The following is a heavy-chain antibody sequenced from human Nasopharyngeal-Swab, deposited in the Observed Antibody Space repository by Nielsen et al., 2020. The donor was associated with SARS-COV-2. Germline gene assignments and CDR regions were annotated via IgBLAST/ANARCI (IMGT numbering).Heavy chain of an antibody. CDR2: IYYSGST. Sequence: WIRRPPGKGLEWIGYIYYSGSTKYNPSLKSRVTISVDTSKNQFSLKLSSVTAADTAVYYCAIGGGGSYYYGMDVWGQGTTVTVSS. D-gene: IGHD3-16*01. J-gene: IGHJ6*02. V-gene: IGHV4-59*01. CDR3: AIGGGGSYYYGMDV.